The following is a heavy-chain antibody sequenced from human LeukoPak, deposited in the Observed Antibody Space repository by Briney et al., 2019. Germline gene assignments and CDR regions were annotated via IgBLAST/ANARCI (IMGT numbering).Heavy chain of an antibody. CDR2: MSPNSGDT. CDR1: GYTFTSYD. Sequence: ASVTVSCTASGYTFTSYDFNWVRQATGQRPEWMGWMSPNSGDTGYAQKFQDRVTMTRNTSISTAYMELSSLRSDDTAVYYYARGPPSWGYDYWGPGTLVTVSS. CDR3: ARGPPSWGYDY. D-gene: IGHD2-2*01. J-gene: IGHJ4*02. V-gene: IGHV1-8*01.